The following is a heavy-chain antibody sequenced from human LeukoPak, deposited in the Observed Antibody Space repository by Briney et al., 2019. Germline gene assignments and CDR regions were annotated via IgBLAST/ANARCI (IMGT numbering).Heavy chain of an antibody. CDR3: ARPIIAVAGKLFDAFDI. V-gene: IGHV5-51*01. Sequence: GESLKISCKGSGYSFTSYWIGWVRQMPGKGLEWMGIIYPGDSDTRYSPSFQGQVTISADKSISTAYLQWSSLKASDTAMYYCARPIIAVAGKLFDAFDIWGQGTMVTVSS. D-gene: IGHD6-19*01. J-gene: IGHJ3*02. CDR1: GYSFTSYW. CDR2: IYPGDSDT.